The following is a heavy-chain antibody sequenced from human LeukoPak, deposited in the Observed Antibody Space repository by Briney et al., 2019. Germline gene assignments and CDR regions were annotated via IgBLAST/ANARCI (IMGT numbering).Heavy chain of an antibody. CDR3: AKSDQDYYGSGGYSDY. J-gene: IGHJ4*02. CDR2: ISWNSGSI. CDR1: GFTFDDYA. V-gene: IGHV3-9*01. Sequence: GGSLRLSCAASGFTFDDYAMHWVRQAPGKGLEWVSGISWNSGSIGYADSVKGRFTISRDNAKNSLYLQMNSLRAEDTALYYCAKSDQDYYGSGGYSDYWGQGTLVTVSS. D-gene: IGHD3-10*01.